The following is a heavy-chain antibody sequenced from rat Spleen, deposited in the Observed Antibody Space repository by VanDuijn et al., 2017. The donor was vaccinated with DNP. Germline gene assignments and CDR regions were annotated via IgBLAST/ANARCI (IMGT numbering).Heavy chain of an antibody. D-gene: IGHD1-11*01. CDR1: GFSFSDYY. J-gene: IGHJ4*01. Sequence: EVQLVESGGGLVQPGNSLKLSCAASGFSFSDYYMAWVRQAPTKGLEWVASITASGSSTYYRDSVKGRFTISRDNAKSTLYLQMDSLRSEDTATYYCATHDAYGPPMDAWGQGTSVTVSS. V-gene: IGHV5S10*01. CDR3: ATHDAYGPPMDA. CDR2: ITASGSST.